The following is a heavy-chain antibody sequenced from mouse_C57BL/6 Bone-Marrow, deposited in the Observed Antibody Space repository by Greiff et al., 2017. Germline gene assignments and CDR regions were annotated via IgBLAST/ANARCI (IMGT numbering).Heavy chain of an antibody. CDR3: ARQGDYDGDAMDY. Sequence: EVMLVESGGDLVKPGGSLKLSCAASGFTFSSYGMSWVRQTPEKRLEWVATISSGGSYTYYPDSVKGRFTISRDNAKNTLYLQMSSLKSEDTAMYYCARQGDYDGDAMDYWGQGTSVTVSS. J-gene: IGHJ4*01. D-gene: IGHD2-4*01. V-gene: IGHV5-6*02. CDR2: ISSGGSYT. CDR1: GFTFSSYG.